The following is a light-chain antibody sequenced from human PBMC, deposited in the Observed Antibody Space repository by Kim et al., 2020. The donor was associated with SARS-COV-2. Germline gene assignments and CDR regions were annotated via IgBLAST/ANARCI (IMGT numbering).Light chain of an antibody. J-gene: IGLJ1*01. V-gene: IGLV2-14*03. Sequence: QSITISCTGTSSDVGGYNSVSWYQQHPGRAPKLMIYDVSNRPSGFSSRFSGSKSGNTASLTISGLQAEDEAEYYCSSYTSSTTRVFGSGTKVTVL. CDR3: SSYTSSTTRV. CDR2: DVS. CDR1: SSDVGGYNS.